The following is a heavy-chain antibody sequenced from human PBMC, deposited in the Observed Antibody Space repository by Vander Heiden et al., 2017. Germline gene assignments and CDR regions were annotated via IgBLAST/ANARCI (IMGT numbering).Heavy chain of an antibody. D-gene: IGHD3-16*01. CDR2: IYHSGST. CDR3: ASQSLNDAFDI. V-gene: IGHV4-30-2*01. CDR1: GGSISSGGYS. J-gene: IGHJ3*02. Sequence: QLQLQESGSGLVKPSQTLSLTCAVSGGSISSGGYSWSWIRQPPGKGLEWIGYIYHSGSTYYNPPLKSRVTISVDRSKNQFSLKLSSVTAADTAVYYCASQSLNDAFDIWGQGTMVTVSS.